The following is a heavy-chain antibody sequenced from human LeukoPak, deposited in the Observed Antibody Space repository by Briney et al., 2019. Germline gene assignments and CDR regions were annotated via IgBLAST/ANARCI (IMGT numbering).Heavy chain of an antibody. CDR3: AKGTLGSGWKPFDY. D-gene: IGHD6-19*01. CDR1: GFTFDDYA. J-gene: IGHJ4*02. Sequence: GGSLRLSCAASGFTFDDYAMHWDRQAPGKGLEWVSGISWNSGSIGYAGSVKGRFTISRDNAKNSLYLQMNSLRAEDTALYYCAKGTLGSGWKPFDYWGQGTLVTVSS. V-gene: IGHV3-9*01. CDR2: ISWNSGSI.